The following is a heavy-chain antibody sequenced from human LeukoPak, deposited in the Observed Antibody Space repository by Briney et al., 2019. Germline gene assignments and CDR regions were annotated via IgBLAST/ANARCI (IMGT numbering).Heavy chain of an antibody. Sequence: GRSLRLSCTASGFTFDDYAMSWFRQAPGKGLEWVGFIRSKAYGGTTEYAASVKGRFTISRDDSKSIAYLQMNSLKTEDTAVYYCTRGLYSGYSNWFDPWGQGTLVTVSS. V-gene: IGHV3-49*03. J-gene: IGHJ5*02. CDR1: GFTFDDYA. CDR2: IRSKAYGGTT. D-gene: IGHD5-12*01. CDR3: TRGLYSGYSNWFDP.